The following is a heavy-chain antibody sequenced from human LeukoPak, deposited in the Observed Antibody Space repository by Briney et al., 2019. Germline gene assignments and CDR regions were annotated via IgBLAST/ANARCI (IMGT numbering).Heavy chain of an antibody. Sequence: GGSLRLSCAASGLTFSSYSMNWVRQAPGKGLEWVSSISSSSNYIYYADSVKGRFTISRDNAKNSLYLQMNSLRAEDTAVYYCARVPHAMVRGVIITEFYFDYWGQGSLVTVSS. CDR1: GLTFSSYS. CDR3: ARVPHAMVRGVIITEFYFDY. D-gene: IGHD3-10*01. J-gene: IGHJ4*02. CDR2: ISSSSNYI. V-gene: IGHV3-21*01.